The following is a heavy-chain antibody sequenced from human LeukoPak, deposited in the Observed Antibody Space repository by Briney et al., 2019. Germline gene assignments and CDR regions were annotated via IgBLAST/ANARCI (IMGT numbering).Heavy chain of an antibody. Sequence: GGSLRLSCAASGFTFSSYEMNWVREAPGKGLEWVSYISSSGSTIYYADSVKGRFTISRDNAKNSLYLQMNSLRAEDTAVYYCARAGQAPFGVVSYDYWGQGTLVTVSS. J-gene: IGHJ4*02. D-gene: IGHD3-3*01. CDR2: ISSSGSTI. CDR1: GFTFSSYE. V-gene: IGHV3-48*03. CDR3: ARAGQAPFGVVSYDY.